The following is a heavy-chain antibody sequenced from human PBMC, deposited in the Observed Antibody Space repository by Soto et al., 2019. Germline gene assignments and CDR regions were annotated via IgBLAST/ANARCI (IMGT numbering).Heavy chain of an antibody. D-gene: IGHD3-16*02. CDR1: GGTFSSYA. CDR3: ARDPARLRLGELSSPIFDY. V-gene: IGHV1-69*13. CDR2: IIPIFGTA. Sequence: SVKVSCKASGGTFSSYAISWVRQAPGQGLEWMGGIIPIFGTANYAQKFQGRVTITADESTSTAYMELSSLRSEDTAVYYCARDPARLRLGELSSPIFDYWGQGTLVNVSS. J-gene: IGHJ4*02.